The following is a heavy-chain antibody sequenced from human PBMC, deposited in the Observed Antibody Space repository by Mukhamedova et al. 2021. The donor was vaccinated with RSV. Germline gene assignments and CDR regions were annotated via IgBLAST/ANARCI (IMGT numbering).Heavy chain of an antibody. D-gene: IGHD2-15*01. CDR3: TYDGSPVGLVY. Sequence: VKGRFTVSRDNANNSLYLQMNSLRPEDTAFYYCTYDGSPVGLVYWGQGALVTVSS. V-gene: IGHV3-9*01. J-gene: IGHJ4*02.